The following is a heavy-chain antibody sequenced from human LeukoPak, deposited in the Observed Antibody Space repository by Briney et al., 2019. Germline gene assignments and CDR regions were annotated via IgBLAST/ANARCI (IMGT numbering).Heavy chain of an antibody. CDR1: GGSSSGYY. D-gene: IGHD3-16*02. Sequence: PSETLSLTCAVYGGSSSGYYWSRIRQPPGKGLEWIGEINHSGSTNYNPSLKSRVTISVDTSKNQFSLKLSSVTAADTAVYYCARYGSPASLRGNVCGSYRYGSFDYRGQGTLVTVSS. J-gene: IGHJ4*02. V-gene: IGHV4-34*01. CDR2: INHSGST. CDR3: ARYGSPASLRGNVCGSYRYGSFDY.